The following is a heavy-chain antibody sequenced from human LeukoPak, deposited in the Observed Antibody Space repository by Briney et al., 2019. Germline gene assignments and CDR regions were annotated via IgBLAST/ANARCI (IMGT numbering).Heavy chain of an antibody. CDR3: ARDRKDSSSWEYYFDY. CDR1: GFTFSDYY. CDR2: ISTSGSSI. J-gene: IGHJ4*02. V-gene: IGHV3-11*01. D-gene: IGHD6-13*01. Sequence: GGSLRLSCASSGFTFSDYYMSWIRQAPGRGLEWVSHISTSGSSIYYADSVKGRVTISRDNAKNSLYLQMNSLRAEDTAVYYCARDRKDSSSWEYYFDYWGQGTLVTVSS.